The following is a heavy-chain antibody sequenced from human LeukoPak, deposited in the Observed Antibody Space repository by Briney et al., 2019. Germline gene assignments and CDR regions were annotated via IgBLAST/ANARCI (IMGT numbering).Heavy chain of an antibody. D-gene: IGHD2-2*01. CDR3: ARGQGSRYYYGMDV. V-gene: IGHV1-69*04. J-gene: IGHJ6*02. CDR2: IIPTLGIA. Sequence: SVKVSCKASGGTFSSYAISWVRQAPGQGLEWMGRIIPTLGIANYAQKFQGRVTITADKSTSTAYMELSSLRSEDTAVYYCARGQGSRYYYGMDVWGQGTTVAGSS. CDR1: GGTFSSYA.